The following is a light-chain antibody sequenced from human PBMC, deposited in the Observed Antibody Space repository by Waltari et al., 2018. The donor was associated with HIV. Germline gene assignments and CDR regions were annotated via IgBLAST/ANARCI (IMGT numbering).Light chain of an antibody. CDR2: EVN. CDR1: SCPVGTYNL. V-gene: IGLV2-23*02. Sequence: QPALPQPASVSESPRQPIPITCTATSCPVGTYNLVSWYQQYPSKAPKLIFYEVNKRPAGASNRCSGSKSDNTASLTISGLQAADEADYYCCSYATSSTFVVFGGGTKLTVL. CDR3: CSYATSSTFVV. J-gene: IGLJ2*01.